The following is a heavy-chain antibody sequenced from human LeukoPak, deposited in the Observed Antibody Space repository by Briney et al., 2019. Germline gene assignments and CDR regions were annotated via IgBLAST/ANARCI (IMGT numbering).Heavy chain of an antibody. CDR2: ISYDGSNK. D-gene: IGHD3-22*01. CDR3: ARDRGSYDSTGYFQH. J-gene: IGHJ1*01. Sequence: GGSLRLSCAASGFTLSSYAMHWVRQAPGKGLEWVAVISYDGSNKYYADSVKGRFTISRDNSKNTLYLQMNSLRAEDTAVYYCARDRGSYDSTGYFQHWGQGTLVTVSS. V-gene: IGHV3-30*04. CDR1: GFTLSSYA.